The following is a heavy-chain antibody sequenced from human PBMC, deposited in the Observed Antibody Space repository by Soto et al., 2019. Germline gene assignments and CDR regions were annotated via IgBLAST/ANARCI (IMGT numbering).Heavy chain of an antibody. CDR1: GGTFSSYA. Sequence: SVKVSCKASGGTFSSYAIGWVRQAPGQGLEWMGGIIPIFGTANYAQKFQGRVTITADKSTSTAYMELSSLRSEDTAVYYCARSITIFGVVIREYYFDYWGQGTLVTGS. CDR3: ARSITIFGVVIREYYFDY. CDR2: IIPIFGTA. D-gene: IGHD3-3*01. J-gene: IGHJ4*02. V-gene: IGHV1-69*06.